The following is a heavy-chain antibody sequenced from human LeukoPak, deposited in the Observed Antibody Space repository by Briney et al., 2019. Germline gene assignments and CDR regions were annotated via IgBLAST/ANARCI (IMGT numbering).Heavy chain of an antibody. D-gene: IGHD3-10*01. CDR3: ATKENVYYYFDY. CDR2: IYHSGTT. CDR1: GYSITSSSW. V-gene: IGHV4-28*01. J-gene: IGHJ4*02. Sequence: PETLSLTCAVSGYSITSSSWWGWIRQPPGKGLEWIGYIYHSGTTYYNPSLQSRVTMSVDTSKNQFSLKLSSVTAVDTAVYYCATKENVYYYFDYWGQGTLVTVSS.